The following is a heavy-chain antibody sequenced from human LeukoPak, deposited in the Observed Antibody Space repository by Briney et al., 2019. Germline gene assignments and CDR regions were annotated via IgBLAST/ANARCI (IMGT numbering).Heavy chain of an antibody. CDR2: ISAYNGNT. Sequence: ASVTVSCKASGYTFTSHGISWVRQAPGQGLEWMGWISAYNGNTNYAQKLQGRVTMTTDTSTSTAYMELRSLRSDDAAVYYCARAETPVAGTDYWGQGTLVTVSS. V-gene: IGHV1-18*01. CDR1: GYTFTSHG. CDR3: ARAETPVAGTDY. D-gene: IGHD6-19*01. J-gene: IGHJ4*02.